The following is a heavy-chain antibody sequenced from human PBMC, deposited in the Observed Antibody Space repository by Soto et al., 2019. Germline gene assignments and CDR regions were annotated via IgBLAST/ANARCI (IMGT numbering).Heavy chain of an antibody. V-gene: IGHV4-39*01. CDR2: IYYNGDT. J-gene: IGHJ3*01. CDR1: GGSVSSGSFY. CDR3: VRRDIDNWNQGHAFAF. Sequence: SETLSLTCTVSGGSVSSGSFYWGWIRQPPGKGLEWIGNIYYNGDTYYNPSLKSRVTISVDTSENQFSLKLSYVTAADTAVYYCVRRDIDNWNQGHAFAFWGQGTMVTVSS. D-gene: IGHD1-20*01.